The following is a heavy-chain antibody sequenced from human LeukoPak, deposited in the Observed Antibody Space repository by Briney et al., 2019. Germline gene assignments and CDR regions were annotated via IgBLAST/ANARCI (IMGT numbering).Heavy chain of an antibody. CDR1: GFTFDDYA. Sequence: PGGSLRLSCAVSGFTFDDYAMHWVQQAPGKGLEWVSGSSWNSGSIGYADSVKGRFTISRDNAKNSLYLQMNSLRAEDTALYYCAKDATAAGKNFDYWGQGTLVTVSS. CDR3: AKDATAAGKNFDY. CDR2: SSWNSGSI. D-gene: IGHD6-13*01. V-gene: IGHV3-9*01. J-gene: IGHJ4*02.